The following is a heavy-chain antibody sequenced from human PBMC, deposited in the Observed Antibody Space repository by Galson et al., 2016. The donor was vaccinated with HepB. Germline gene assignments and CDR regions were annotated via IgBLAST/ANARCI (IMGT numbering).Heavy chain of an antibody. CDR1: GFTFSSYG. J-gene: IGHJ4*02. CDR3: AKGDGAYYDFWSGYYSVEY. CDR2: ISYDGSNK. V-gene: IGHV3-30*18. Sequence: LRLSCAASGFTFSSYGMYWVRQAPGKGLEWVAIISYDGSNKFYADSVKGRFTISRDNSKNTLYLQMNSLRAEDTAVYYCAKGDGAYYDFWSGYYSVEYWGQGTLVTVSS. D-gene: IGHD3-3*01.